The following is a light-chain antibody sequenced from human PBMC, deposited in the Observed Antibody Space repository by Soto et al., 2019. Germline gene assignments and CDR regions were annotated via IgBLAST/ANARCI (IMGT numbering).Light chain of an antibody. V-gene: IGKV3-20*01. CDR2: GVS. CDR3: QQYANSPIT. CDR1: ESISSN. Sequence: EIVLTQSPATLSVSPGDRATLSCRARESISSNLAWYQQKPGQAPRLLIYGVSSRASGIPDRFFGSGSGTGFTLTINRLEPEDFAVYYCQQYANSPITFGQGTRLEIK. J-gene: IGKJ5*01.